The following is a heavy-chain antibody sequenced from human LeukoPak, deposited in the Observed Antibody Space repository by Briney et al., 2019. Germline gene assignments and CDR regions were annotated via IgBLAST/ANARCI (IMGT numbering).Heavy chain of an antibody. CDR2: IYYSGST. V-gene: IGHV4-59*01. J-gene: IGHJ6*02. CDR1: GGSISCYY. Sequence: SETLSLTCTVSGGSISCYYWSWIRQPPGKGLEWIGYIYYSGSTNYNPSLKSRVTISVDTSKNQFSLKLSSVTGADTAVYYCARDGGEDRYYYYGMDVWGQGTTVTVSS. CDR3: ARDGGEDRYYYYGMDV. D-gene: IGHD3-10*01.